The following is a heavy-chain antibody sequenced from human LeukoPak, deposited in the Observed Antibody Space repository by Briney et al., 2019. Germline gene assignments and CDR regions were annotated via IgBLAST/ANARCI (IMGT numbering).Heavy chain of an antibody. CDR2: ISGSGGST. CDR1: GFTFSSYA. D-gene: IGHD3-22*01. Sequence: GGSLRLSCAASGFTFSSYAMSWVRQAPGKGLERVSAISGSGGSTYYADSVKGRFTISRDNSKHTLYLQMNSLRAEDTAVYYCAKDEDYYDSSGYSGYFDYWGQGTLVTVSS. J-gene: IGHJ4*03. CDR3: AKDEDYYDSSGYSGYFDY. V-gene: IGHV3-23*01.